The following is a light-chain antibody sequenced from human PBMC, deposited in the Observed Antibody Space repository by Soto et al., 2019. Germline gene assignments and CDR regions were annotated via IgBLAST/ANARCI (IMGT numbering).Light chain of an antibody. CDR1: QSISSY. J-gene: IGKJ4*01. CDR3: QQSYSTPDT. Sequence: DIQMTQSPSSLSASVGARVTITCRASQSISSYLNWYQQKPGKAPKLLIYAASSLQSGVPSRFSGSGSGTDFTITISSLQPEDFATYYCQQSYSTPDTFGGGTKVEIK. V-gene: IGKV1-39*01. CDR2: AAS.